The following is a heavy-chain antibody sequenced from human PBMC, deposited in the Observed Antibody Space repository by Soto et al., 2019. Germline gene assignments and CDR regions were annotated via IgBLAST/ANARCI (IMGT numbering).Heavy chain of an antibody. CDR1: GYTFTGYS. V-gene: IGHV1-2*04. J-gene: IGHJ4*02. CDR3: GSSLRGVDYYYSSGYYPLDY. Sequence: GASVKVSCKASGYTFTGYSMHWVRQAPGQGLEWMGWINPNSGGTNYAQKFQGWVTMTRDTSISTAYMELSRLRSDGTAVYYCGSSLRGVDYYYSSGYYPLDYWGQGTLVTVSS. D-gene: IGHD3-22*01. CDR2: INPNSGGT.